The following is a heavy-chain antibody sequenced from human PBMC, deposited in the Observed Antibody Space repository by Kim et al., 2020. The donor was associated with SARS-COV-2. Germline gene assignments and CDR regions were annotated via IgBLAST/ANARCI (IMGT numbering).Heavy chain of an antibody. CDR1: GFTFSGSA. D-gene: IGHD3-22*01. CDR3: TTRYSDSSAYYQNS. Sequence: GGSLRLSCAASGFTFSGSAMHWVRQASGKGLEWVGRIRNKANNYATAYAASVKGRFTISRDDSTNTAYLQMNSLKTEDTAVYYCTTRYSDSSAYYQNSWGQGTLVTVSS. CDR2: IRNKANNYAT. V-gene: IGHV3-73*01. J-gene: IGHJ4*02.